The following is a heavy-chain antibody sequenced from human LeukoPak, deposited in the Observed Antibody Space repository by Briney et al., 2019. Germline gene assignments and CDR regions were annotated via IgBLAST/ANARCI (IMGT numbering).Heavy chain of an antibody. Sequence: ASVKVSCKASGYTFTSYGISWVRQAPGQGLEWMGWISAYNGNTNYAQKLQGRVTMTTDTSTSTAYMELRRLRSDDTAVYFCARGDPNYYDTMFPFFDMWGQGTMVTVSS. V-gene: IGHV1-18*01. D-gene: IGHD3-22*01. CDR1: GYTFTSYG. CDR2: ISAYNGNT. CDR3: ARGDPNYYDTMFPFFDM. J-gene: IGHJ3*02.